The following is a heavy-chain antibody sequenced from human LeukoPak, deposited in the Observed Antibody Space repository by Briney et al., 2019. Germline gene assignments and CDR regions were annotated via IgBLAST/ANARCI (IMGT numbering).Heavy chain of an antibody. J-gene: IGHJ3*02. CDR1: GFTFSSYG. V-gene: IGHV3-23*01. Sequence: GGSLRLSCAASGFTFSSYGMSWVRQAPGKGLEWVSAISGSGGSTYYADSVKGRFTISRDNSKNTLYLQMNSLRAEDTAVYYCAKDRGWTGDAFDIWGQGTMVTVPS. CDR3: AKDRGWTGDAFDI. CDR2: ISGSGGST. D-gene: IGHD3/OR15-3a*01.